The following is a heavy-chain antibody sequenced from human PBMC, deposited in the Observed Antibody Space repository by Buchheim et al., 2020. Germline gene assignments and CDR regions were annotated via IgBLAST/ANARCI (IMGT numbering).Heavy chain of an antibody. Sequence: QVQLVQSGAEVKKPGASVKVSCKASGYTFTSYYMHWVRQAPGQGLEWMGIINPSGGSTSYAQKFQGRFTLTRDTSPSTVNMELSSLRSEDTAVYYCAREDLVPALLWYYGMDVWGQGTT. J-gene: IGHJ6*02. CDR1: GYTFTSYY. V-gene: IGHV1-46*01. D-gene: IGHD2-2*01. CDR2: INPSGGST. CDR3: AREDLVPALLWYYGMDV.